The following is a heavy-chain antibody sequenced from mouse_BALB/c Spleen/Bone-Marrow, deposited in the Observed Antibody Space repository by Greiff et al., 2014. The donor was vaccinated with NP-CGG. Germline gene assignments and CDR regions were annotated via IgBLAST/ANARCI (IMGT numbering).Heavy chain of an antibody. CDR3: GGQDGYYGGFAY. D-gene: IGHD2-3*01. CDR2: INPYNGDT. Sequence: EVQLQQSGPELVKPGASVKISCKASGYSFTGYFMNWVKQGHGKSLEWIGRINPYNGDTFYNQKFKGKATLTVDKSSSTAHMELLSLTSEDSAVYYCGGQDGYYGGFAYWGRGTLVTVSA. V-gene: IGHV1-37*01. J-gene: IGHJ3*01. CDR1: GYSFTGYF.